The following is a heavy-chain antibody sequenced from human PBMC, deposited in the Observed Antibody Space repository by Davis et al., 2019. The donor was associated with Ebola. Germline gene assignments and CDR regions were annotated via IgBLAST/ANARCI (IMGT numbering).Heavy chain of an antibody. J-gene: IGHJ4*02. V-gene: IGHV4-39*07. Sequence: SETLSLTCTVSGGFISSRCHCWGWLLEPAGKGRDWTGSSNYSGSTNYNPSLKSRVTISVETSKNQFSLKLSYVTAADTAVYYCARDPGFGTVWGQGTLVTVSS. CDR1: GGFISSRCHC. CDR3: ARDPGFGTV. D-gene: IGHD3-16*01. CDR2: SNYSGST.